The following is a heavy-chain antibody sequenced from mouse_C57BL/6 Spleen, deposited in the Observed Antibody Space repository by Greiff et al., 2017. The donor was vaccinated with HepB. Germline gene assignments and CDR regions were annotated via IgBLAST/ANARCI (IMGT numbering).Heavy chain of an antibody. J-gene: IGHJ4*01. CDR3: ARRSYSNYEGYYAMDY. D-gene: IGHD2-5*01. V-gene: IGHV1-55*01. CDR2: IYPGSGST. Sequence: VQLQQSGAELVKPGASEKMSCKASGYTFTSYWITWVKQRPGQGLEWIGDIYPGSGSTNYNEKFKSKATLTVDTSSSTAYMQLSSLTSEDSAVYYCARRSYSNYEGYYAMDYWGQGTSVTVSS. CDR1: GYTFTSYW.